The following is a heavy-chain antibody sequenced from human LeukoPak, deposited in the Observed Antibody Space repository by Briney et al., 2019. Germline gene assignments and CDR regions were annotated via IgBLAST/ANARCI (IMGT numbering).Heavy chain of an antibody. CDR2: IYTSGST. CDR3: AREAYRGFDP. J-gene: IGHJ5*02. V-gene: IGHV4-61*02. CDR1: GDSVSSSSYY. Sequence: ASETLSLTCSVSGDSVSSSSYYWSWIRQPAGKGLEWIGRIYTSGSTNYNPSLKSRVTISVDTSKNQFSLKLSSVTAADTAVYYCAREAYRGFDPWGQGTLVTVSS. D-gene: IGHD2-21*01.